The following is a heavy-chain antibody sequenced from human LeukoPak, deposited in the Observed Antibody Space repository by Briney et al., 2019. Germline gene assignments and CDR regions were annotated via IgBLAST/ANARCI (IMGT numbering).Heavy chain of an antibody. V-gene: IGHV3-23*01. CDR3: ARDLDVWGSYRFDY. Sequence: GGFLRLSCAASGFIFSNFDMNWVRQAPGKGLEWVSAISGGGGTTYYADSVKGRFTISRDNSKNTLYLQMNSLRAEDTAVYYCARDLDVWGSYRFDYWGQGTLVTVSS. J-gene: IGHJ4*02. CDR1: GFIFSNFD. D-gene: IGHD3-16*01. CDR2: ISGGGGTT.